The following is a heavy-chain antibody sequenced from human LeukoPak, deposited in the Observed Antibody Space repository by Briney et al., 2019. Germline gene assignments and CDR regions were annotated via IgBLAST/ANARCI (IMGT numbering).Heavy chain of an antibody. CDR2: ISYDGSNK. V-gene: IGHV3-30*04. CDR1: GFTFSSYA. Sequence: GGSLRLSCAASGFTFSSYAMHWVRQAPGKGLEWVAVISYDGSNKYYADSVKGRFTISRDNSKNTLYLQMNSLRAEDTAVYYCAKAVVYYDILTGYPLPPDYWGQGTLVTVSS. D-gene: IGHD3-9*01. CDR3: AKAVVYYDILTGYPLPPDY. J-gene: IGHJ4*02.